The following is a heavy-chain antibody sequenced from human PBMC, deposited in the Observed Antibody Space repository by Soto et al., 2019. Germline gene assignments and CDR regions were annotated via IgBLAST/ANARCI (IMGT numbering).Heavy chain of an antibody. V-gene: IGHV3-66*01. J-gene: IGHJ6*03. CDR1: GFTVSSNY. Sequence: GGSLRLSCAASGFTVSSNYMSWVRQAPGKGLEWVSVIYSGGSTYYADSVKGRFTISRDNSKNTLYLQMNSLRAEDTAVYYCATVSDEYSSSSDDYYYYYYMDVWGKGTTVTVSS. D-gene: IGHD6-6*01. CDR2: IYSGGST. CDR3: ATVSDEYSSSSDDYYYYYYMDV.